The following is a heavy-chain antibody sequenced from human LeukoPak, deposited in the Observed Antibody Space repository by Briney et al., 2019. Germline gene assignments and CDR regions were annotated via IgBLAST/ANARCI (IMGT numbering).Heavy chain of an antibody. V-gene: IGHV3-66*01. D-gene: IGHD3-10*01. J-gene: IGHJ4*02. CDR2: IYRGGST. Sequence: GGSLRLSCAASGFTVNSNYMSWVRQAPGKGLEWVSVIYRGGSTYYADSVKGRFTISRDNSQNTLYLQMNSLRADDTAVYYCAKRGFGYYFDYWGQGTLVTVSS. CDR3: AKRGFGYYFDY. CDR1: GFTVNSNY.